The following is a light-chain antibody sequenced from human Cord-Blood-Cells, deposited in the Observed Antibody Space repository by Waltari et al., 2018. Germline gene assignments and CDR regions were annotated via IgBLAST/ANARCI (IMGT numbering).Light chain of an antibody. Sequence: EIVLTQSPGTLSLSPGESATLSCRASQSVSSSYLAWYQQKPGQAPRLLIYGASSRATGIPDRFSGSGSGTDFTLTISRLEPEDFAVYYCQQYGSSPPTFDQGTKVEIK. CDR2: GAS. V-gene: IGKV3-20*01. J-gene: IGKJ1*01. CDR1: QSVSSSY. CDR3: QQYGSSPPT.